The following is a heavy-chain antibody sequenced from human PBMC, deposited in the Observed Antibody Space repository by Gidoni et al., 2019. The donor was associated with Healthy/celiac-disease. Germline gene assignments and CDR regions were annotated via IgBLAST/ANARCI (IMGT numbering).Heavy chain of an antibody. Sequence: QVQLQQWGEGLLKPSETLSLTCAVYGGSFSGYYWSWIRQPPGKGLEWIGEINHSGSTNYNPSLKSRVTISVDTSKNQFSLKLSSVTAADTAVYYCARGHLTGKETSRAPVPWFDPWGQGTLVTVSS. CDR2: INHSGST. V-gene: IGHV4-34*01. CDR3: ARGHLTGKETSRAPVPWFDP. J-gene: IGHJ5*02. CDR1: GGSFSGYY. D-gene: IGHD1-1*01.